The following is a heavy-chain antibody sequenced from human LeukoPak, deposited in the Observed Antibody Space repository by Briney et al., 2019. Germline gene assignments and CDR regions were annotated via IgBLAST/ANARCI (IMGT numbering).Heavy chain of an antibody. V-gene: IGHV1-69*06. D-gene: IGHD6-13*01. CDR2: IIPIFGTA. CDR1: GGTFSSYA. J-gene: IGHJ4*02. CDR3: ATASSSWYWNYFDY. Sequence: ASVKVSCKASGGTFSSYAISWVRQAPGQGLEWMGGIIPIFGTANYAQKFQGRVTMTEDTSTDTAYMELSSLRSEDTAVYYCATASSSWYWNYFDYWGQGTLGTVSS.